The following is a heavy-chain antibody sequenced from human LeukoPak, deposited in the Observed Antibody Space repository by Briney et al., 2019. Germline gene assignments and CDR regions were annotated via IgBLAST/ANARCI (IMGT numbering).Heavy chain of an antibody. CDR1: GGSVDSDSYY. CDR2: VYYSGET. V-gene: IGHV4-39*07. J-gene: IGHJ4*02. CDR3: AGETYSSSWFFSFDY. D-gene: IGHD6-13*01. Sequence: PSETLSLTCIVSGGSVDSDSYYWGWIRQPPGKRLEWIGNVYYSGETYYNPSLKHRVTISVDTSKNQFSLKLSSVTAADTAVYYCAGETYSSSWFFSFDYWGQGTLVTVSS.